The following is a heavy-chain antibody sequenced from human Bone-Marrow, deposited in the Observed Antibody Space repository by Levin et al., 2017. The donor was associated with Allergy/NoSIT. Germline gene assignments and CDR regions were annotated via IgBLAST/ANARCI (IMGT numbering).Heavy chain of an antibody. V-gene: IGHV3-74*01. D-gene: IGHD3/OR15-3a*01. Sequence: GGSLRLSCAASGFSFDNSQMHWVRQGPGKALEWVSRIHTDETSTNYADSVRGRFIISRDNTEKTVYLQMDSLRVEDTAVYYCATGGTDRGIWYSDLWGRGTLVTVSS. CDR1: GFSFDNSQ. J-gene: IGHJ2*01. CDR3: ATGGTDRGIWYSDL. CDR2: IHTDETST.